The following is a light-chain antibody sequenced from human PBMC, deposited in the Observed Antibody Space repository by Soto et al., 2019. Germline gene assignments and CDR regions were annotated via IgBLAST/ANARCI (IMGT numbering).Light chain of an antibody. J-gene: IGLJ3*02. CDR2: LNSDGSH. CDR1: RGHSGYA. Sequence: QPVLTQSPSASASLGASVKLTCTLSRGHSGYAIAWHQQQPEKGPRYLMNLNSDGSHRKGDGIPDRFSGSSSGAERYLTISSLQSEDEADYYCQTWGTGIRVFGGGTKLTVL. V-gene: IGLV4-69*01. CDR3: QTWGTGIRV.